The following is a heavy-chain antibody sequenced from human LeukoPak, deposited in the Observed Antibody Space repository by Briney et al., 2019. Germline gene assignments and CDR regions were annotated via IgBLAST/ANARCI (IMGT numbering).Heavy chain of an antibody. Sequence: SETLSLTCAVSGGSISSDYWSWIRQPPGKGLEWIGYIYYRGSTNYNPSLKSRVTISVDTSKNQFSLKLSSVTAADTAVYYCARLSGYSSGHYYSDYWGQGTLVTVSS. D-gene: IGHD3-22*01. V-gene: IGHV4-59*01. J-gene: IGHJ4*02. CDR1: GGSISSDY. CDR2: IYYRGST. CDR3: ARLSGYSSGHYYSDY.